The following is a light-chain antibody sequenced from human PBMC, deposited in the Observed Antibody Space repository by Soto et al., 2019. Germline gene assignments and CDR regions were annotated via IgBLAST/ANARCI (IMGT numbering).Light chain of an antibody. CDR1: RSNIGSNY. CDR3: AAWYDSVSGSWV. CDR2: RNN. Sequence: QSVLTRPPSASGTPGQSVTLSCSGSRSNIGSNYVYWYQQLPGTAPKLLIYRNNQRPSGVPDRFSGSKSGTSASLAISGLRSEDEADYYCAAWYDSVSGSWVFGGGTKVTVL. V-gene: IGLV1-47*01. J-gene: IGLJ3*02.